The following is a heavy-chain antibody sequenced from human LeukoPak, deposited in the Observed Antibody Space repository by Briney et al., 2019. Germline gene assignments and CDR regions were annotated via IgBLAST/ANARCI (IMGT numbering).Heavy chain of an antibody. CDR1: GFTFSSYS. Sequence: GGSLRLSCAASGFTFSSYSMNWVRQAPGKGLEWVAVIWYDGSDEYYTDSVKGRFTIFRDNSKNTLYLQMNSLRAEDTAIYYCARAGDAFDLWGQGTMVTVSS. CDR2: IWYDGSDE. V-gene: IGHV3-33*08. CDR3: ARAGDAFDL. J-gene: IGHJ3*01.